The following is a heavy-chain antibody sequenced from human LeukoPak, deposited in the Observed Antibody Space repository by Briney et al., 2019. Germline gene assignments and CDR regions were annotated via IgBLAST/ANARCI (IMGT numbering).Heavy chain of an antibody. Sequence: PSETLSLTCTDSGGSISSGDYYWSWIRQPPGKGLEWIGYIYYSGSTYYNPSLKSRATISVDTYKNQFSLKLSSVTAADTAVYYCASDTAMVTDYYYMDVWGKGTTVTVSS. CDR1: GGSISSGDYY. V-gene: IGHV4-30-4*08. J-gene: IGHJ6*03. CDR2: IYYSGST. CDR3: ASDTAMVTDYYYMDV. D-gene: IGHD5-18*01.